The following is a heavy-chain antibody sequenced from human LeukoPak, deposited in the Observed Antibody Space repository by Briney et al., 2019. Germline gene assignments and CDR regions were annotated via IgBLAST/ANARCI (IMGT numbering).Heavy chain of an antibody. CDR1: GFTFSSYG. D-gene: IGHD3/OR15-3a*01. CDR3: AKEGGLDDAFDI. Sequence: GGSLRLSCAASGFTFSSYGMHWVRQAPGKGLEWVAFIRYDGSNKYYADSVKGRFTISRDNSKNTLYLQMNSLRAEDTAVYYCAKEGGLDDAFDIWGQGSMVTVSS. J-gene: IGHJ3*02. CDR2: IRYDGSNK. V-gene: IGHV3-30*02.